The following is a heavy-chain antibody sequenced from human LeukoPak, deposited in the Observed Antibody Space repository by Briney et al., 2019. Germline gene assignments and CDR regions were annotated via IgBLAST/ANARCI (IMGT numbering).Heavy chain of an antibody. CDR1: GGSFSAYY. CDR3: ARVSRLWWARDI. D-gene: IGHD2-21*01. Sequence: SETLSLTCAVYGGSFSAYYWSWIRQPPGKGLEWIGEINHSGSTNYNPSLKSRVNISVDTSKNQFSLKLSSVTAADAAVYYCARVSRLWWARDIWGQGTMVTVSS. V-gene: IGHV4-34*01. J-gene: IGHJ3*02. CDR2: INHSGST.